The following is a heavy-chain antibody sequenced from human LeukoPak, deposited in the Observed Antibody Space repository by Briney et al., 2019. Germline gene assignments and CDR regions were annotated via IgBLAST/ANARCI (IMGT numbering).Heavy chain of an antibody. CDR2: IRYDGNEK. CDR3: ARDRRRGVAGYGLDV. J-gene: IGHJ6*02. D-gene: IGHD2-15*01. V-gene: IGHV3-7*01. Sequence: GGFLRLSCVASGFTFSDYWMSWVRQAPGKGLECEASIRYDGNEKYYMESVKGRFTTSRDHAKNSLYLQIDNLRAEDTARYFCARDRRRGVAGYGLDVWGQGTTVTVSS. CDR1: GFTFSDYW.